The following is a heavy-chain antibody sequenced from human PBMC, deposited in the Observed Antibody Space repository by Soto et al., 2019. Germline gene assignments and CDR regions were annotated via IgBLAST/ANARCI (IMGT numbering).Heavy chain of an antibody. CDR1: GYSLTSGYH. CDR2: IYHSGAT. V-gene: IGHV4-38-2*01. J-gene: IGHJ4*02. CDR3: VRVYGRSSCFFDS. Sequence: SETLSLTCGVSGYSLTSGYHWGWIRQPPGKGLEWIGTIYHSGATYYNPSLMSRVTMSVDTSKNQFSLKVTSATAADTAVYFCVRVYGRSSCFFDSWGQGTLVTVSS. D-gene: IGHD6-6*01.